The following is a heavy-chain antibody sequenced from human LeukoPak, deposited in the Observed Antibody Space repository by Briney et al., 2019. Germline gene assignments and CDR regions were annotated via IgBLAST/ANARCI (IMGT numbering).Heavy chain of an antibody. CDR1: GLPIADFA. CDR3: AKGGYFLGSGSPGAFDI. Sequence: GGSLRLSCVASGLPIADFAMHWVRQAPGKGLEWVALISYDGGETFYTDSVEGRTTISRDNSKNTLYLEMASLTAEDTAVYYCAKGGYFLGSGSPGAFDIWGQGTMVTVSS. CDR2: ISYDGGET. V-gene: IGHV3-30*18. D-gene: IGHD3-10*01. J-gene: IGHJ3*02.